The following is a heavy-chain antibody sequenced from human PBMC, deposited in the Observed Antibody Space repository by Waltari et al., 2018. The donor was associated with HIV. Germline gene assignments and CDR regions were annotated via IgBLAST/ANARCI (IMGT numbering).Heavy chain of an antibody. V-gene: IGHV1-69*14. CDR2: ISPVVGSA. J-gene: IGHJ4*02. CDR1: GGTFSSYK. CDR3: ARDLGYCNSYTCGPFDY. Sequence: QVQLVQSGAEVKNPGSSVRVSCKTSGGTFSSYKISWVRQAPGQGLEWMGGISPVVGSANYAQKFQGRVTIAADKSTSTVYMYLSSVRSDDTAVYYCARDLGYCNSYTCGPFDYRGQGTLVTVSS. D-gene: IGHD2-2*01.